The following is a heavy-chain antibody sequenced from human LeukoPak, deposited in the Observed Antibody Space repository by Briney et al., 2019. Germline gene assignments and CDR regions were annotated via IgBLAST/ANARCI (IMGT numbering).Heavy chain of an antibody. CDR1: GGSFSGYY. CDR3: ARDSSGYYVLSYYYYMDV. D-gene: IGHD3-22*01. J-gene: IGHJ6*03. V-gene: IGHV4-34*01. Sequence: SETLSLTCAVYGGSFSGYYWSWIRQPPGKGLEWIGEISHSGSTNYNPSLKSRVTISVDTSKNQFSLKLSSVTAADTAVYYCARDSSGYYVLSYYYYMDVWGKGTTVTVSS. CDR2: ISHSGST.